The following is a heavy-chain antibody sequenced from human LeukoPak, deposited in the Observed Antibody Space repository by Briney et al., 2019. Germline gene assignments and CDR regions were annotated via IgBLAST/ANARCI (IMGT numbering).Heavy chain of an antibody. Sequence: ASVKVSCKPSGYTFTAYYIHWVRQAPGQGLEWMGWINPKSGGTNYAQKFRGRVTMARDTSISTAYMELSRLRSDDTAVYYCARDIVMVTYWFDPWGQGTLVSVSS. J-gene: IGHJ5*02. CDR3: ARDIVMVTYWFDP. CDR2: INPKSGGT. CDR1: GYTFTAYY. D-gene: IGHD5-18*01. V-gene: IGHV1-2*02.